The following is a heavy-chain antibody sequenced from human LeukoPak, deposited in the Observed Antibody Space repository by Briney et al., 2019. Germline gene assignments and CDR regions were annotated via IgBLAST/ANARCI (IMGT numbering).Heavy chain of an antibody. D-gene: IGHD6-13*01. Sequence: GSSVKVSCKASGYTFTSYDINWVRQATGQGLEWMGWMNPNSGNTGYAQKFQGRVTMTRNTSISTAYMELSSLRSEDAAVYYCARAASRGSWWYSGLNAFDIWGQGTMVTVSS. CDR3: ARAASRGSWWYSGLNAFDI. CDR2: MNPNSGNT. V-gene: IGHV1-8*01. CDR1: GYTFTSYD. J-gene: IGHJ3*02.